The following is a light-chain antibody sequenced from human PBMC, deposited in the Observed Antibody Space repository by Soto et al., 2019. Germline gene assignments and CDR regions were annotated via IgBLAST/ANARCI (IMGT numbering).Light chain of an antibody. CDR2: GAS. CDR1: LTVVSYY. Sequence: EIVLTQSPGTLSLSPGERATLCCGASLTVVSYYLAWYQQKPGQARRILIFGASGRATGIPDRFSGSGSGTDFTLTISRLEPEDFAVYYCQQYGSLSWTFGQGTKVDIK. J-gene: IGKJ1*01. V-gene: IGKV3-20*01. CDR3: QQYGSLSWT.